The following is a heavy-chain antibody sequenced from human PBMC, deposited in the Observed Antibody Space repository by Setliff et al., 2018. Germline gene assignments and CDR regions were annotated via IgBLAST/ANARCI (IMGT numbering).Heavy chain of an antibody. V-gene: IGHV3-48*01. D-gene: IGHD2-2*01. CDR2: ISSSGSTI. CDR3: ARDRYCSSASCYATQYNWFDP. CDR1: GFTFRKHA. J-gene: IGHJ5*02. Sequence: GGSLRLSCTASGFTFRKHALAWVRQAPGKGLEWVSYISSSGSTIYYADSVKGRFTISRDNAKNSLYLQMNSLRAEDTAVYYCARDRYCSSASCYATQYNWFDPWGQGTLVTVSS.